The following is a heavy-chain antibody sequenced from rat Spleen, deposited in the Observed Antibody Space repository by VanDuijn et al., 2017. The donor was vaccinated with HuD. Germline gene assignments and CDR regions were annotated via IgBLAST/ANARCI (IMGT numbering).Heavy chain of an antibody. CDR3: VRSGYNFDY. D-gene: IGHD1-4*01. V-gene: IGHV2-41*01. Sequence: QVQLKESGPGLVQPSQTLSLTCTVAGFSLDNYNVHWVRQSPGKGLEWMGVIWNIGGTRYNSALKSRMSISKDTSKSQVFLKMNSLQPEDTAMYFCVRSGYNFDYWGQGVMVTVSS. CDR2: IWNIGGT. CDR1: GFSLDNYN. J-gene: IGHJ2*01.